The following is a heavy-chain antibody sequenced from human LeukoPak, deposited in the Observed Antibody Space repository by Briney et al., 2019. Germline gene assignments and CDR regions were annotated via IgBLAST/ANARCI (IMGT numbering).Heavy chain of an antibody. D-gene: IGHD1-26*01. V-gene: IGHV1-8*01. CDR1: GYTFTSYD. Sequence: ASVKVSCKASGYTFTSYDINWVRQATGQGLEWMGWINPNSGNTGYAQKFQGRVTMTRNTSISTAYMELSSLRSEDTAVYYCARDLVGAAAFDAFDIWGQGTMVTVSS. CDR3: ARDLVGAAAFDAFDI. CDR2: INPNSGNT. J-gene: IGHJ3*02.